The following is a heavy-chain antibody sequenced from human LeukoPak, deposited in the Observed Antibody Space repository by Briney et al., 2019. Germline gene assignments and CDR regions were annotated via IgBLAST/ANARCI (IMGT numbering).Heavy chain of an antibody. CDR1: GGSISSSSYY. CDR2: IYYSGST. D-gene: IGHD3-10*01. V-gene: IGHV4-39*07. CDR3: ASLSYYYGSGSYYHFDY. J-gene: IGHJ4*02. Sequence: SETLSLTCTVSGGSISSSSYYWGWIRQPPGKGLEWIGSIYYSGSTYYNPSLKSRVTISVDTSKNQFSLKLSSVTAADTAVYYCASLSYYYGSGSYYHFDYWGQGTLVTVSS.